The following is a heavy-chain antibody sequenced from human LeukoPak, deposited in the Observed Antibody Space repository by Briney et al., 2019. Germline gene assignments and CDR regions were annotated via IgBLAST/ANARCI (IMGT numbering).Heavy chain of an antibody. Sequence: PSETLSHTCAVYGGSFSGYYWSWIRQPPGKGLEWIGEINHSGSTNYNPSLKSRVTISVDTSKNQFSLKLSSVTAADTAVYYCARAKYSSSWYRFGAFDIRGQGTMVTVSS. CDR2: INHSGST. D-gene: IGHD6-13*01. J-gene: IGHJ3*02. V-gene: IGHV4-34*01. CDR1: GGSFSGYY. CDR3: ARAKYSSSWYRFGAFDI.